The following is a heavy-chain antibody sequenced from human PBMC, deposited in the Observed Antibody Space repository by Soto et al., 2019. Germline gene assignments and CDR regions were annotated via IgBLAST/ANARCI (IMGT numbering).Heavy chain of an antibody. CDR1: GFTFSSYW. D-gene: IGHD2-21*01. V-gene: IGHV3-74*01. CDR2: INSDGSST. J-gene: IGHJ3*02. CDR3: ARDERRHMGAFDI. Sequence: EVQLVESGGGLVQPGGSLRLSCAASGFTFSSYWMRWVRQAPGKGLVWVSRINSDGSSTSYADSVKGRFTISRDNAKNTLYLQMNSLRAEDTAVYYCARDERRHMGAFDIWGQGTMVTVSS.